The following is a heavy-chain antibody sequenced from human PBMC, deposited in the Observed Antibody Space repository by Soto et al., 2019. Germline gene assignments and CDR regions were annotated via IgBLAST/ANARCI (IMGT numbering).Heavy chain of an antibody. CDR1: GGSFSSFA. J-gene: IGHJ6*02. D-gene: IGHD5-12*01. CDR3: ARGRGYSGDDHYYYFDMDV. Sequence: SVKVSCKASGGSFSSFAFSWVRQAPGEGLEWMGGSIPIFGTANYAQKFQGRVTISVDESTSTAYMELSSLRSEDTAVYYCARGRGYSGDDHYYYFDMDVWGQGTTVTVSS. V-gene: IGHV1-69*13. CDR2: SIPIFGTA.